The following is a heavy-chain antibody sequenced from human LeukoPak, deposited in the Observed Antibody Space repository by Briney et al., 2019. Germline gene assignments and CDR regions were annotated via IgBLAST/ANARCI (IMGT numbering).Heavy chain of an antibody. Sequence: SETLSLTCTVSGGSIRDSRTWGWVRQPPGEGLEWIANIHSDGRTAPKASLKSRLILSLDTSTNQFSLRLTSVTAADTAFYYCARVLTAAGLDFWGQGILVTISS. CDR3: ARVLTAAGLDF. V-gene: IGHV4-39*07. CDR1: GGSIRDSRT. D-gene: IGHD6-25*01. CDR2: IHSDGRT. J-gene: IGHJ4*02.